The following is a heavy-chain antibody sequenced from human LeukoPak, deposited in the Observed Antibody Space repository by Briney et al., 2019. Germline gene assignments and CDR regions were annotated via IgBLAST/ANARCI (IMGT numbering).Heavy chain of an antibody. J-gene: IGHJ4*02. Sequence: SETLSLTCTVSGGSISGNYWSWIRQPAGKGLEWIGRISNSGSTNYNPSLKSRVTMSVDTAKNQFSLKLRSVTAPDTAVYYCARDRGNYFDYWGQGTLVTVSS. CDR2: ISNSGST. V-gene: IGHV4-4*07. D-gene: IGHD6-13*01. CDR3: ARDRGNYFDY. CDR1: GGSISGNY.